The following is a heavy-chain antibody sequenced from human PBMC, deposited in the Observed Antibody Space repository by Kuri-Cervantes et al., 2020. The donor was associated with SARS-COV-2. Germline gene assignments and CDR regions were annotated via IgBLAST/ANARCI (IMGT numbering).Heavy chain of an antibody. V-gene: IGHV1-2*04. CDR2: INPNSGGT. D-gene: IGHD3-10*01. CDR3: ARGEAARGLMVVFKWRGAGPLHF. CDR1: GYTFSDYSDYY. J-gene: IGHJ4*02. Sequence: ASVKVSCKSSGYTFSDYSDYYMYWVRQAPGQGLEWMGWINPNSGGTNYAQNFQGWVTMTRDTSLATAYMELTMLTSDDSAVYFCARGEAARGLMVVFKWRGAGPLHFWGQGTLVTVSS.